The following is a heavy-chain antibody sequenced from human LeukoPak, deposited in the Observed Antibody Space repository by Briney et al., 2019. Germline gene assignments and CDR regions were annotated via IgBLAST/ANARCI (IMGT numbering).Heavy chain of an antibody. D-gene: IGHD2-2*01. CDR1: GYSITSGYY. Sequence: SETLSLTCAVSGYSITSGYYWGCLRQPPGKGLEGIGSIYHSGTTYYNPSLKSRVSISVDTSKIQFSLRLSSVTAADTAMYYCARGQLTYCSSTSCYGSTWFDPWGQGTLVTVSS. J-gene: IGHJ5*02. CDR2: IYHSGTT. CDR3: ARGQLTYCSSTSCYGSTWFDP. V-gene: IGHV4-38-2*01.